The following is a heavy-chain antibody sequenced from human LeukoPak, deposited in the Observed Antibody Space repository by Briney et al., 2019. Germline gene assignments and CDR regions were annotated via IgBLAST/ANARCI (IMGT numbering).Heavy chain of an antibody. D-gene: IGHD3-10*02. V-gene: IGHV4-34*01. Sequence: PSETLSLTCAVYGGSFSGYYWSWIRQPPGKGLEWIGEINHSGSTNYNPSLKGRVTISVDASKNQFSLKLSSVTAADTAVYYCARGLNYVVYWGQGTLVTVSS. J-gene: IGHJ4*02. CDR1: GGSFSGYY. CDR3: ARGLNYVVY. CDR2: INHSGST.